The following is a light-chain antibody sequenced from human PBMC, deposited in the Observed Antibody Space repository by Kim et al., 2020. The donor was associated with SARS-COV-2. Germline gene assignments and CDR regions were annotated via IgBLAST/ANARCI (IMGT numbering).Light chain of an antibody. J-gene: IGLJ1*01. CDR1: KLDDKY. V-gene: IGLV3-1*01. Sequence: VSPGPTASITCSGEKLDDKYASWYQQTPAQSPVLVIYSDDQRPSGIPERFSGSNSANTATLTNSGTQTMDEADYYCQAWDGDTAVFGSGTKVTVL. CDR3: QAWDGDTAV. CDR2: SDD.